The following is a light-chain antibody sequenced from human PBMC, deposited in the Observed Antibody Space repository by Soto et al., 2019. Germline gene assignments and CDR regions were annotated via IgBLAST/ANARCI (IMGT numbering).Light chain of an antibody. CDR1: QSVSSSY. J-gene: IGKJ1*01. V-gene: IGKV3-20*01. CDR3: QQYNNWWT. CDR2: GAS. Sequence: EIGLTQSPVTRSLARWERASLSCRASQSVSSSYLAWYQQKPGQAPRLLIYGASSRATGIPDRFSGSGSGTEFTLTISSLQSEDFAVYYCQQYNNWWTFGQGTKVDIK.